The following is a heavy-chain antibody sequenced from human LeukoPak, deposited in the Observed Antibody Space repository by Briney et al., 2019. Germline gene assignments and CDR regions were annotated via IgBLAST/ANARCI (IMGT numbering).Heavy chain of an antibody. CDR3: ARAAVTTSRYFQH. CDR1: GGSTSNYY. D-gene: IGHD4-17*01. V-gene: IGHV4-59*01. Sequence: PSETLSLTCTVSGGSTSNYYWSWIRQPPGKGLEWIGYIYNSGHTNYNPSLKSRVTISEDTSKNQLSLKLSSVTAADTAVYYCARAAVTTSRYFQHWGQGTLVTVSS. J-gene: IGHJ1*01. CDR2: IYNSGHT.